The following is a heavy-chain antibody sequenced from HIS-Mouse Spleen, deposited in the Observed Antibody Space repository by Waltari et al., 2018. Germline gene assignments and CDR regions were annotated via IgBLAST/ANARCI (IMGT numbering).Heavy chain of an antibody. Sequence: QVTLRESGPALVKPTQTLTLTCTFSGFSLSTSRMSVSWIRQPPGKALEWLARIDWDDDKYYSTSLKTRLTISRDTSKNQVVLTMTNMDPLDTATYYCARIAEGYTSGWYAFDYWGQGTLVTVSS. CDR3: ARIAEGYTSGWYAFDY. CDR1: GFSLSTSRMS. CDR2: IDWDDDK. D-gene: IGHD6-19*01. V-gene: IGHV2-70*15. J-gene: IGHJ4*02.